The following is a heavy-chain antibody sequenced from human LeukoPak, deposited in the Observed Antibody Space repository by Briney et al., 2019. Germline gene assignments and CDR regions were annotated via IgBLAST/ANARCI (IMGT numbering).Heavy chain of an antibody. CDR1: GGSISSYY. CDR3: ARDSGYDFDPIFTFDY. Sequence: SETLSLTCTVSGGSISSYYWGWIRQPPGKGLEWIGSIYYSGSTYYNPSLKSRVTISVDTSKNQFSLKLSSVTAADTAVYYCARDSGYDFDPIFTFDYWGQGTLVTVSS. D-gene: IGHD5-12*01. V-gene: IGHV4-39*07. CDR2: IYYSGST. J-gene: IGHJ4*02.